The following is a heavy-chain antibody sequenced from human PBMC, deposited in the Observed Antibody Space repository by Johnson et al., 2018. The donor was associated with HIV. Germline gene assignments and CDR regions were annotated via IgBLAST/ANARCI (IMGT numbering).Heavy chain of an antibody. V-gene: IGHV3-11*04. D-gene: IGHD3-22*01. CDR1: GFNFSDYY. CDR2: ISNSGSTI. Sequence: VLLVESGGGLVKPGGSLRLSCAASGFNFSDYYMSWIRQAPGKGLEWISYISNSGSTIYYVDSVKGRFTISRDNAKNSLYLQMNSLRAEDTAVYYCARTQRVTMIVVSLGAFDIWGQGTMVTVSS. J-gene: IGHJ3*02. CDR3: ARTQRVTMIVVSLGAFDI.